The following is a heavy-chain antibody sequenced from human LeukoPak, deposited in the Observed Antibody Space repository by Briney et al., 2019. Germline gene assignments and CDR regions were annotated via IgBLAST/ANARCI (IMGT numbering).Heavy chain of an antibody. D-gene: IGHD2-2*03. CDR3: ARHRGYCSSTSCSYNWFDP. CDR2: IYYSGST. V-gene: IGHV4-59*08. Sequence: SETLSRTCTVSGGSISSYYWSWIRQPPAKGLEWIGYIYYSGSTNYNPSLKSRVTISVDTSKNQFSLKLSSVTAADTAVYYCARHRGYCSSTSCSYNWFDPWGQGNLVTVSS. J-gene: IGHJ5*02. CDR1: GGSISSYY.